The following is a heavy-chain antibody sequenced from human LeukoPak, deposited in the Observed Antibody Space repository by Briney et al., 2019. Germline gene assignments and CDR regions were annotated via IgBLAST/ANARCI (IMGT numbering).Heavy chain of an antibody. Sequence: ASVKVSCKASGGTFSSYAISWVRQAPGQGLEWMGGIIPIFATANYAQKFQGRVTITADESTSTAYMELSSLRSEDTAVYYCAVCSGGSCYSLNYYYGMDVWGQGTTVTVSS. J-gene: IGHJ6*02. CDR3: AVCSGGSCYSLNYYYGMDV. V-gene: IGHV1-69*13. D-gene: IGHD2-15*01. CDR1: GGTFSSYA. CDR2: IIPIFATA.